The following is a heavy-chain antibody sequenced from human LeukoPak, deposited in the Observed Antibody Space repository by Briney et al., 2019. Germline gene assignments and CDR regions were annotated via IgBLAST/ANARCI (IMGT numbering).Heavy chain of an antibody. V-gene: IGHV3-30*18. Sequence: GRSLRLSCAASGFTFSSYGMHWVRQAPGKGLEWVAVISYDGSNKYYADSVKGRFTISRDNSKNTLYLQINSLRAEDTAVYYCAKGGGPRYYFDYWGQGTLVTVSS. CDR1: GFTFSSYG. CDR3: AKGGGPRYYFDY. J-gene: IGHJ4*02. D-gene: IGHD3-16*01. CDR2: ISYDGSNK.